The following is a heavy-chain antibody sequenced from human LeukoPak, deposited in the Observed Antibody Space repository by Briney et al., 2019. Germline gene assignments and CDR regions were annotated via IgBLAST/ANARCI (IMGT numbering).Heavy chain of an antibody. V-gene: IGHV3-53*01. D-gene: IGHD1-26*01. J-gene: IGHJ4*02. CDR3: ARDRGSIVGATGLDY. Sequence: GGSLRLSCAASGFTVSSNYMSWVRQAPEKGLEWVSIIYSGGRTYYADSVRGRFTISRDNSKNTLYLQMNSLRAEDTAVYYCARDRGSIVGATGLDYWGQGTLVTVSS. CDR2: IYSGGRT. CDR1: GFTVSSNY.